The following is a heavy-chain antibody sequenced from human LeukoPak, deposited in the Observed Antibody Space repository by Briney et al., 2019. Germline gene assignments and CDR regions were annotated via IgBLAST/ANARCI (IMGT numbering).Heavy chain of an antibody. CDR3: ARSIAVAGTNFDY. J-gene: IGHJ4*02. D-gene: IGHD6-19*01. V-gene: IGHV3-7*03. CDR1: GFTFSSYG. CDR2: IKQDGSEK. Sequence: PGGSLRLSCAASGFTFSSYGMNWVRQAPGKGLEWVANIKQDGSEKYYADSVKGRFTISRDNAKNTLYLQMNSLRAEDTAVYYCARSIAVAGTNFDYWGQGTLVTVSS.